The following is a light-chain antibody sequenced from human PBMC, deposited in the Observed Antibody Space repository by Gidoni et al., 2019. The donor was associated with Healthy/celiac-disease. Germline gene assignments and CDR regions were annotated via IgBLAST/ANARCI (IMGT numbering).Light chain of an antibody. CDR3: QQYCSSQWT. CDR2: GAS. CDR1: QSGSSSY. Sequence: MVLTQSPGTLSLAPGGSATLSCRASQSGSSSYLAWYQQKPGQAPRLLIYGASSRATGIPDRFSGSGSGTDFTLTISRLQPEDFAMYYCQQYCSSQWTFGQGTKVEIK. J-gene: IGKJ1*01. V-gene: IGKV3-20*01.